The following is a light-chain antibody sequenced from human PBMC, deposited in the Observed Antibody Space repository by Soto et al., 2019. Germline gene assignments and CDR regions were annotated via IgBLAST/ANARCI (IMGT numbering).Light chain of an antibody. CDR3: RSYAGRKYAV. V-gene: IGLV2-8*01. J-gene: IGLJ7*01. Sequence: QSALTQPPSASGSPGQSVTISCTGTGSDVGGYNYVSWYQQHPGKAPKLVIYEVDKRPSGVPDRFSGSKSGNTASLTVSGLQAEDEADYYCRSYAGRKYAVFGGGTQLTVL. CDR2: EVD. CDR1: GSDVGGYNY.